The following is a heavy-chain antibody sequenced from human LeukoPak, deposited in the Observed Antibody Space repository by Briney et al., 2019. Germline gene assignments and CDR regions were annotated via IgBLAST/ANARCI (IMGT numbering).Heavy chain of an antibody. CDR3: ARIYDSSGYSHFDY. CDR1: GGTFSSYA. D-gene: IGHD3-22*01. Sequence: XCKASGGTFSSYAISWVRQAPGQGLEWMGGIIPIFGTANYAQKFQGRVTITTDESTSTAYMELSSLRSEDTAVYYCARIYDSSGYSHFDYWGQGTLVTVSS. CDR2: IIPIFGTA. V-gene: IGHV1-69*05. J-gene: IGHJ4*02.